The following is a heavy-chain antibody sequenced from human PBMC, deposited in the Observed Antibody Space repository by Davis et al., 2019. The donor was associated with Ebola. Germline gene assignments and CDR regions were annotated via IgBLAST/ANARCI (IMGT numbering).Heavy chain of an antibody. J-gene: IGHJ4*02. CDR3: TRGVFSDI. D-gene: IGHD3-10*01. CDR1: GFIFSDYY. Sequence: PGGSLRLSCEASGFIFSDYYMNWIRQAPGKGLEWVSHISGSGGTTYYADSVKGRFTISRDNAKNSLFLQMSSLTDEDTAIYYCTRGVFSDIWDQGSLVTVS. CDR2: ISGSGGTT. V-gene: IGHV3-11*04.